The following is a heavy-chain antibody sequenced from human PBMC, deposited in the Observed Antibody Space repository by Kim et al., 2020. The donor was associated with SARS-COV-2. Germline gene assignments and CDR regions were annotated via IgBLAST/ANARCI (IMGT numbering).Heavy chain of an antibody. CDR3: ARDGHLLAGSGGSCYYWFDP. D-gene: IGHD2-15*01. CDR1: GYTFTSYG. Sequence: ASVKVSCKASGYTFTSYGISWVRQAPGQGLEWMGWISAYNGNTNYAQKLQGRVTMTTDTSTSTAYMELRRLRSDDTAVYYCARDGHLLAGSGGSCYYWFDPWGQGTLVTVSS. CDR2: ISAYNGNT. V-gene: IGHV1-18*01. J-gene: IGHJ5*02.